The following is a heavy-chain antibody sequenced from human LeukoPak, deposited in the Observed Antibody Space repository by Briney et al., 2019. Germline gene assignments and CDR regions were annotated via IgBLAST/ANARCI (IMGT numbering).Heavy chain of an antibody. CDR1: GYTFTIYD. CDR2: MNPNSGNT. D-gene: IGHD4-23*01. Sequence: ASVTVSFTASGYTFTIYDINWVRQATGQGLEWMGWMNPNSGNTGYAQKFQGRVTMTRNTSISTAYMELSSLRSEDTAVYYCARDDGGNSAGFDYWGQGTLVTVSS. J-gene: IGHJ4*02. CDR3: ARDDGGNSAGFDY. V-gene: IGHV1-8*01.